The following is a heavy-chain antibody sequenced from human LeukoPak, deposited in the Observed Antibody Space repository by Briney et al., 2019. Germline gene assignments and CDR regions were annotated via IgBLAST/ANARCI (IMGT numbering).Heavy chain of an antibody. Sequence: GGSLRLSCAASGFTVSSNYMSWVRQAPGKGLEWVSVIYSGGSTYYADSVKGRFTISRHNSKNTLYLQMNSLKTEDTAVYYCTTESRQLWMSSPIDYWGQGTLVTVSS. V-gene: IGHV3-53*01. CDR1: GFTVSSNY. D-gene: IGHD5-18*01. J-gene: IGHJ4*02. CDR2: IYSGGST. CDR3: TTESRQLWMSSPIDY.